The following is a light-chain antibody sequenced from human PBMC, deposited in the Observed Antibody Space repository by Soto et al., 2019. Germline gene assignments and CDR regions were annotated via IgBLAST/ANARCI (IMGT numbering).Light chain of an antibody. CDR2: GAS. V-gene: IGKV3-15*01. J-gene: IGKJ3*01. CDR1: QSVSSN. CDR3: QQYDIWPFT. Sequence: EIVMTQSPATLSVSPGERATLSCRASQSVSSNLAWYRQKPGQAPRLLIYGASTRATGIPARFSGSGSGTEFTLTISSLQSEDFAVYSCQQYDIWPFTFGPGTNVDIK.